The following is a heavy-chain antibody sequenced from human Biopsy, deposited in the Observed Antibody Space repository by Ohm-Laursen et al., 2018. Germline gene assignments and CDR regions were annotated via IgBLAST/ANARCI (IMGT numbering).Heavy chain of an antibody. CDR2: VTTTSSYI. CDR1: GFDFSDYS. D-gene: IGHD7-27*01. J-gene: IGHJ4*02. Sequence: GSLRLSCTASGFDFSDYSMSWVRQAPGKGLEWVSSVTTTSSYIYYADSMKGRFTISRGNSKNTLYLQMNNLRAEDTAVFYCAKDLRNNNWGVENWGQGTLVTVSS. CDR3: AKDLRNNNWGVEN. V-gene: IGHV3-21*01.